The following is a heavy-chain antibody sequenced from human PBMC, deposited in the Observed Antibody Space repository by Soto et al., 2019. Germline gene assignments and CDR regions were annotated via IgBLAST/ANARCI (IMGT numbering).Heavy chain of an antibody. D-gene: IGHD1-26*01. V-gene: IGHV4-39*01. CDR2: IYYSGST. Sequence: SETLSLTCTVSGGSISSNYYYWGWIRQPPGKGLEWNGSIYYSGSTYYNPSLKSRVTISVDTSKNQFSLKLSSVTAADTAVYYCARPSGSYLYYFDYWGQGTLVTVSS. CDR1: GGSISSNYYY. J-gene: IGHJ4*02. CDR3: ARPSGSYLYYFDY.